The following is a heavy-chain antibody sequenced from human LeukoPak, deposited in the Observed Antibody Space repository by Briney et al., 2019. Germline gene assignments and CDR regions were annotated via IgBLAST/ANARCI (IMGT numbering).Heavy chain of an antibody. CDR1: GGSISSGGYY. D-gene: IGHD5-18*01. J-gene: IGHJ5*02. CDR3: ARGLIGYSYGFSGFDP. CDR2: IYYSGST. V-gene: IGHV4-31*03. Sequence: PSETLSLTCTVSGGSISSGGYYWSWIRQHPGKGLEWIGYIYYSGSTYYNPSLKSRVTISVDTSKNQFSLKLSSVTAADTAVYSCARGLIGYSYGFSGFDPWGQGTLVIVSS.